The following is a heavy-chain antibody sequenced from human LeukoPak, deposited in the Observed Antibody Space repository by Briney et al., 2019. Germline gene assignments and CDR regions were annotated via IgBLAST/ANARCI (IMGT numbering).Heavy chain of an antibody. D-gene: IGHD4-17*01. CDR2: FDPEDGET. J-gene: IGHJ6*02. CDR1: GYTLTELS. V-gene: IGHV1-24*01. Sequence: ASVKVSFKVSGYTLTELSMHWVRQAPGKGLEWMGGFDPEDGETIYAQKSQGRVTMTEDTSTDTAYMELSSLRSEDTAVYYCARDQGATVTLRGPYYYGMDVWGQGTTVTVSS. CDR3: ARDQGATVTLRGPYYYGMDV.